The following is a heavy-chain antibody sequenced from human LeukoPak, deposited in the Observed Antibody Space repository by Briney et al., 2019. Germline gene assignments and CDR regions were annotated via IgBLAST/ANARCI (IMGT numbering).Heavy chain of an antibody. Sequence: SETLSLTCTVSGGSISSYYWSWIRQPAGKGLERIGRIYTSGSTNYNPSLKSRVTMSVDTSKNQFSLQLNSVTPEDTAVYYCARGSTAYFDYWGQGTLVTVSS. D-gene: IGHD5/OR15-5a*01. CDR3: ARGSTAYFDY. V-gene: IGHV4-4*07. CDR2: IYTSGST. CDR1: GGSISSYY. J-gene: IGHJ4*02.